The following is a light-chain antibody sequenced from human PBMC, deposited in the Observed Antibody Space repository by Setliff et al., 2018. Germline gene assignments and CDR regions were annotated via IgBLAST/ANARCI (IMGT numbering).Light chain of an antibody. CDR2: DVS. Sequence: ALTQPASATGSPGQSITISCTGTSSDVGGYNSVAWYQQHPGKAPKVLIYDVSKRPSGASNRFSGSKSGNTASLTISGLQAEDEADYYCSSFTNTITYVFGTGTKVTVL. CDR1: SSDVGGYNS. V-gene: IGLV2-14*01. J-gene: IGLJ1*01. CDR3: SSFTNTITYV.